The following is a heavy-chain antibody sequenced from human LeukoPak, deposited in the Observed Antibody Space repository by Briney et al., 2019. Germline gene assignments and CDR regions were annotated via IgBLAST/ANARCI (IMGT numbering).Heavy chain of an antibody. V-gene: IGHV3-48*01. CDR2: ISSSSSTI. J-gene: IGHJ4*02. Sequence: GGSLRLSCAASGFTFSSYSMNWVRQAPGKGLEWVSYISSSSSTIYYADSVKGRFTISRDNAKNSLYLQMNSLRAEDTAVYYCARSTVTMRYYFDYWGQGTLVTVSS. CDR3: ARSTVTMRYYFDY. CDR1: GFTFSSYS. D-gene: IGHD4-17*01.